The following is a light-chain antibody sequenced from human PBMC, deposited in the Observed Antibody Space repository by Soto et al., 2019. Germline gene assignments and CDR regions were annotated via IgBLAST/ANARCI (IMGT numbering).Light chain of an antibody. CDR2: DVT. J-gene: IGLJ1*01. Sequence: QSALTQPRSVSGSPGQSVTISCTGTSSDVGGYNYVSWYQQYPGKAPKLMIYDVTKRPSGVPDRFSGSKSGNAASLSISGLQAVDEADYYCCSYAGTYIGYVFGSGTKVTVL. CDR3: CSYAGTYIGYV. CDR1: SSDVGGYNY. V-gene: IGLV2-11*01.